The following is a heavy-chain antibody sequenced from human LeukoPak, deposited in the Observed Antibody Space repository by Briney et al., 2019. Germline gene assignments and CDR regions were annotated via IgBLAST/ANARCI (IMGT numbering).Heavy chain of an antibody. J-gene: IGHJ4*02. CDR3: ARVRYGYSTTWEPPRDYFDN. V-gene: IGHV1-2*02. D-gene: IGHD5-18*01. CDR1: GYTFIAYY. Sequence: GASVKVSCKASGYTFIAYYIHWVRQAAGQGLEWMGWNNPNSGATDYARKFQDRVTMTRDTSTNTAYMELSGLRSDDTAVYYCARVRYGYSTTWEPPRDYFDNWGQGTLVTVSS. CDR2: NNPNSGAT.